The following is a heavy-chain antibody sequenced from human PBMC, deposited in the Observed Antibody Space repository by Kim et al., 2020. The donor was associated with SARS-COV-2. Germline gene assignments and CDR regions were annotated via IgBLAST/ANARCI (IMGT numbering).Heavy chain of an antibody. Sequence: GGSLRLSCAASGFTFSGYWMSWVRQAPGKGLGWVANIKRDGSEKYYVDSVKGRFTISRDNAQNSLYLQMNSLRAEDTAVYYCARKGIVGATPPDYWGQGTLVTVSS. CDR1: GFTFSGYW. CDR2: IKRDGSEK. J-gene: IGHJ4*02. D-gene: IGHD1-26*01. V-gene: IGHV3-7*03. CDR3: ARKGIVGATPPDY.